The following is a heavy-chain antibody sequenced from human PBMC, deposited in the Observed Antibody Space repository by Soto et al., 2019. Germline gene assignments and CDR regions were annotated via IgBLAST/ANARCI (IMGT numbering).Heavy chain of an antibody. D-gene: IGHD4-17*01. CDR3: ATDPRGNGDVTHYYNGMDV. Sequence: QAQLVESGGGVVQPGRSLRLSCEASGFRFSSYGVHWVRQAPGKGLEWVALISDDGRNTFYPDSVKGRFSISRDNSKDTVYLQMNSLRAEDTAVYYCATDPRGNGDVTHYYNGMDVWGQGTTVTVSS. V-gene: IGHV3-30*03. J-gene: IGHJ6*02. CDR1: GFRFSSYG. CDR2: ISDDGRNT.